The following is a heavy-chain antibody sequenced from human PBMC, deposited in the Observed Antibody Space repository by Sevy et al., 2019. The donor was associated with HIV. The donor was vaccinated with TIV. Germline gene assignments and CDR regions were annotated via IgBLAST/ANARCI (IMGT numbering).Heavy chain of an antibody. CDR2: VNSDGSST. V-gene: IGHV3-74*01. J-gene: IGHJ4*02. Sequence: GGSLRLSCAASGFTFSSYWMHWVRQAPGKGLVWVSRVNSDGSSTSYADSVKGRFNISRDNAKNTLYLQMNSVRAEDTAVYYCARGAAAGTFDYWGQGTLVTVSS. CDR3: ARGAAAGTFDY. D-gene: IGHD6-13*01. CDR1: GFTFSSYW.